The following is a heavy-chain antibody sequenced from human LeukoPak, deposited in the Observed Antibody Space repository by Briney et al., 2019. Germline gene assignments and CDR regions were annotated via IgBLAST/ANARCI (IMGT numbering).Heavy chain of an antibody. CDR2: IYSGGST. CDR1: GFTVSSNY. Sequence: PGGSLRLSCAASGFTVSSNYMSWVRQAPGKGLEWVSVIYSGGSTYYADSVKGRFTISRDNSKNTLYLQMNSLRAEDTAVYYCARARWFGDPFFDYWGQGTLVTVSS. D-gene: IGHD3-10*01. CDR3: ARARWFGDPFFDY. J-gene: IGHJ4*02. V-gene: IGHV3-66*01.